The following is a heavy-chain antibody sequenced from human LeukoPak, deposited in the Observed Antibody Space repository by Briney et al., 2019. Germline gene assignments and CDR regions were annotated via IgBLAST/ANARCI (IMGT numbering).Heavy chain of an antibody. CDR3: ARHSERWLGAFDI. CDR2: IYYSGNT. CDR1: GGSISSYY. D-gene: IGHD6-19*01. V-gene: IGHV4-59*08. Sequence: PSETLSLTCTASGGSISSYYWSWIRQPPGKGLEWIGYIYYSGNTNYNPSLKSRVTISVDTSKNQFSLKLSSVTAADTAVYYCARHSERWLGAFDIWGQGTMVTVSS. J-gene: IGHJ3*02.